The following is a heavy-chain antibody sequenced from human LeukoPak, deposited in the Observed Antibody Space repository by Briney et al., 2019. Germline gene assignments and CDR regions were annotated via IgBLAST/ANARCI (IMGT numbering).Heavy chain of an antibody. D-gene: IGHD3-10*01. V-gene: IGHV3-30*04. Sequence: GRSLRLSCAASGFTFSSYAMHWVRQAPGKGLEWVALISFDGSQKYYADSVKGQFTISRDNSKSTVYLQMNSLRVEDAAVYYCSKDLTSDFGGDLDPWGQGTLVTVSS. J-gene: IGHJ5*02. CDR2: ISFDGSQK. CDR1: GFTFSSYA. CDR3: SKDLTSDFGGDLDP.